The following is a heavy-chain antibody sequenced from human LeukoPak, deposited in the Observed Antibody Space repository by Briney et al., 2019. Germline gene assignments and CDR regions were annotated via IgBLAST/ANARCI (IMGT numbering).Heavy chain of an antibody. V-gene: IGHV3-23*01. D-gene: IGHD3-22*01. Sequence: PGGSLRLSCAASGFTFSSYAMSWVRQAPGKGLEWVSAISGSGGSTYYADSVKGRFTISRDNSKNTLYLQMNSLRAEDTAVYYCAKALNYYDSSGYYWLPFDYWGQGTLVTVSS. CDR1: GFTFSSYA. CDR3: AKALNYYDSSGYYWLPFDY. CDR2: ISGSGGST. J-gene: IGHJ4*02.